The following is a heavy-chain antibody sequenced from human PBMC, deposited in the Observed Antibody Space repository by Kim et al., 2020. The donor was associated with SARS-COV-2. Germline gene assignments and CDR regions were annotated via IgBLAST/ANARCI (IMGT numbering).Heavy chain of an antibody. CDR1: GGSISSCCYY. V-gene: IGHV4-31*03. CDR2: IYYSWST. J-gene: IGHJ4*02. CDR3: ARGGSPRSRFGELQPFDY. D-gene: IGHD3-10*01. Sequence: SETLSLTCTVSGGSISSCCYYWSWIRQHPGKGLEWIGYIYYSWSTYYNPSLKSRVTISVDTSKNQFSLKLSSVTAADTSVYYCARGGSPRSRFGELQPFDYWGQGTLVTVSS.